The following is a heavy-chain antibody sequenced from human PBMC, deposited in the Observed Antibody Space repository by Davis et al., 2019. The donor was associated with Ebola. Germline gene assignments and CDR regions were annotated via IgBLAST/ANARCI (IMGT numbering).Heavy chain of an antibody. J-gene: IGHJ4*02. CDR2: IWYDGSNK. Sequence: GESLKISCAASGFTFSSYGMHWVRQAPGKGLEWVAVIWYDGSNKYYADSVKGRFTISRDNAKKSLYLQMNSLRAEDTAVYYCARGLFDYWGQGTLVTVSS. CDR1: GFTFSSYG. D-gene: IGHD4-11*01. CDR3: ARGLFDY. V-gene: IGHV3-33*01.